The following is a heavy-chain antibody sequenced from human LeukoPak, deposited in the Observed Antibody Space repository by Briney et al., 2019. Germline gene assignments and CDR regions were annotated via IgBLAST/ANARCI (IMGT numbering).Heavy chain of an antibody. V-gene: IGHV3-7*01. J-gene: IGHJ4*02. CDR2: IREDGSEK. CDR3: ARLVGATGFDY. CDR1: GFTVSNYW. D-gene: IGHD1-26*01. Sequence: PGGSLRLSCAASGFTVSNYWMSWVRQAPGKGLEWVANIREDGSEKYYVDSVKGQFTISRDNAKNSLFLQMDSLRAKDTAVYYCARLVGATGFDYWGQGTLVTVSS.